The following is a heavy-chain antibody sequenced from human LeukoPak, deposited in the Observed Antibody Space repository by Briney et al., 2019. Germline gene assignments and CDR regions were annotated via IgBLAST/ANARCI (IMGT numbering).Heavy chain of an antibody. CDR2: IIPIFGTA. V-gene: IGHV1-69*06. CDR3: ATYGSQYCDILTGSGGY. Sequence: SVKVSCKASGGTFSSYAISWVRQAPGQGLEWMGGIIPIFGTANYAQKFQGRVTMTEDTSTDTAYMELSSLRSEDTAVYYCATYGSQYCDILTGSGGYWGQGTLVTVSS. J-gene: IGHJ4*02. CDR1: GGTFSSYA. D-gene: IGHD3-9*01.